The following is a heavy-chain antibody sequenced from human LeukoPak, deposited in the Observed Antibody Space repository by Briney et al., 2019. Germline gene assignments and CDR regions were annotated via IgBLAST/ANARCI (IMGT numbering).Heavy chain of an antibody. J-gene: IGHJ4*02. CDR2: IYYSGST. V-gene: IGHV4-39*07. CDR3: ARDRRYYFDY. CDR1: GGPISSSSYY. Sequence: SETLSLTCTVSGGPISSSSYYWGWIRQPPGKGLEWIGSIYYSGSTYYNPSLKSRVTISVDTSKNQFSLKLSSVTAADTAVYYCARDRRYYFDYWGQGTLVTVSS.